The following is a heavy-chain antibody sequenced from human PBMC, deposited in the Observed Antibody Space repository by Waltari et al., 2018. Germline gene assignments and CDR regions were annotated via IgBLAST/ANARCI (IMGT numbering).Heavy chain of an antibody. CDR1: GFTFTTYS. D-gene: IGHD3-10*01. CDR2: SDRNSSYI. Sequence: EVQLVESGGGLVKPGGSLRLSCAASGFTFTTYSMNWVRQAPGKGREWVSSSDRNSSYIYYADSVKGRFTITRDNAKNSLFLQMNSLRAEDTAVYYCARWGLLAYYGMDVWGQGTTVTVSS. J-gene: IGHJ6*02. V-gene: IGHV3-21*01. CDR3: ARWGLLAYYGMDV.